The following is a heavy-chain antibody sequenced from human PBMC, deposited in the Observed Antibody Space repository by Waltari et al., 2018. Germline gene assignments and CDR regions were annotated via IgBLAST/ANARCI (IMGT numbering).Heavy chain of an antibody. CDR3: ATVPSLYDDDAFDI. J-gene: IGHJ3*02. D-gene: IGHD3-3*01. CDR2: VDPEDGET. V-gene: IGHV1-69-2*01. Sequence: EVQLVQSGAEVKKPGATVKISCKASGYTFTDYYLHWVQHAPGKGLEWMGRVDPEDGETIYAEKFQGRVTITADTSTDTAYMELSSLRSEDTAVYYCATVPSLYDDDAFDIWGQGTMVTVSS. CDR1: GYTFTDYY.